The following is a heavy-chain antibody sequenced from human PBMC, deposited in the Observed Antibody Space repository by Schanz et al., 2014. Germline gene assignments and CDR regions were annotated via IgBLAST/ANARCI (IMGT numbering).Heavy chain of an antibody. CDR2: ISSDVNST. CDR3: VKPIKFRGGYTFEG. D-gene: IGHD6-25*01. CDR1: GFTFRSYG. V-gene: IGHV3-64D*06. Sequence: VQLVESGGGVVQPGRSLRLSCAASGFTFRSYGMHWVRQAPGKGLEYVSAISSDVNSTYYADSVKNRFTISRDNSKNTLYLHISSLRLDDTAVYYCVKPIKFRGGYTFEGWGQGTLVTVSS. J-gene: IGHJ4*02.